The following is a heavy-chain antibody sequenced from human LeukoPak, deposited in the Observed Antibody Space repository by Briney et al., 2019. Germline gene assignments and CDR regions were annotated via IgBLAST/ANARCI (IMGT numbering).Heavy chain of an antibody. CDR3: ATGRNLDDYVWGSYRSYYFDY. Sequence: ASVEVSCKVSGYTLTELSMHWVRQAPGKGLEWMGGFDPEDGETIYAQKFQGRVTMTEDTSTDTAYMELSSLRSEDTAVYYCATGRNLDDYVWGSYRSYYFDYWGQGTLVTVSS. V-gene: IGHV1-24*01. D-gene: IGHD3-16*02. CDR2: FDPEDGET. CDR1: GYTLTELS. J-gene: IGHJ4*02.